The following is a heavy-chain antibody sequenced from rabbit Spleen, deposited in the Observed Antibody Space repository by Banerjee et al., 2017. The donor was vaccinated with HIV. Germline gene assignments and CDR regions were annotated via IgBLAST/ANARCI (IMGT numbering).Heavy chain of an antibody. CDR2: IDTSNGDT. CDR3: ARDAGTSFSTYGMDL. CDR1: GFSFSSNW. V-gene: IGHV1S45*01. D-gene: IGHD8-1*01. Sequence: QDQLEESGGGLVKPGGTLTLTCTVSGFSFSSNWICWVRQAPGKGLEWIACIDTSNGDTDYANWPKGRFTISKTSSTTVTLQMTSLTAADTATYFCARDAGTSFSTYGMDLWGPGTLVTVS. J-gene: IGHJ6*01.